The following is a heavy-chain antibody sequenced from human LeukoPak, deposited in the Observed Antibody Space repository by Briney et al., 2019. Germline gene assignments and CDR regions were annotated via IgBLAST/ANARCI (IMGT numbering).Heavy chain of an antibody. V-gene: IGHV3-7*03. CDR1: GFTFSSYW. J-gene: IGHJ4*02. CDR2: IKQDGSEK. D-gene: IGHD4-17*01. Sequence: GGSLRLSCAASGFTFSSYWMSWVRQAPGKGLEWVANIKQDGSEKYYVDSVKGRFTISRDNAKNSLYLQMSSLRAEDTAVYYCARDSVGDYFDYWGQGTLVTVSS. CDR3: ARDSVGDYFDY.